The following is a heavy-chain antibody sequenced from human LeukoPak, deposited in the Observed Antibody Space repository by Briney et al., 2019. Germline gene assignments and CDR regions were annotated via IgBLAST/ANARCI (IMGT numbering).Heavy chain of an antibody. CDR2: ISGSGGST. Sequence: GGSLRLSCAASGFTFSSYAMSWVRQAPGEGLEWVSAISGSGGSTYYGDSVKGRFTLSRDNSNNTLYLQMNSLRAEDTAVYYCAKVMVRGGYFDYWGQGTLVTVSS. CDR3: AKVMVRGGYFDY. D-gene: IGHD3-10*01. J-gene: IGHJ4*02. CDR1: GFTFSSYA. V-gene: IGHV3-23*01.